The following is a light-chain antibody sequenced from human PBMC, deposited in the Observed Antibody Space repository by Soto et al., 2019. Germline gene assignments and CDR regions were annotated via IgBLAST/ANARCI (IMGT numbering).Light chain of an antibody. CDR1: QSVSSSY. Sequence: EIMMTQAPCTLSVSPGEGATLSCRASQSVSSSYLAWYQQKPGQAPRLLIYGASSRATGIPDRFSGSGSGTDFTLTISRLEPEDFAVYYCQQYGSSPWTFGQGTKVDI. CDR2: GAS. J-gene: IGKJ1*01. V-gene: IGKV3-20*01. CDR3: QQYGSSPWT.